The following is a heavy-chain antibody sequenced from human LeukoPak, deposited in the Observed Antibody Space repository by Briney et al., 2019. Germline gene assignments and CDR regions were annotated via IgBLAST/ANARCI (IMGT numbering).Heavy chain of an antibody. CDR1: GYTLNELS. Sequence: ASVKVSCKVSGYTLNELSMHWVRQAPGKGLEWMGGFDPEDGETIYAQKFQGRVAMTEDTSTDTAYMELSSLRSEDTAVYYCATDTYYYDSSGYSPLDYWGQGTLVTVSS. V-gene: IGHV1-24*01. D-gene: IGHD3-22*01. CDR2: FDPEDGET. CDR3: ATDTYYYDSSGYSPLDY. J-gene: IGHJ4*02.